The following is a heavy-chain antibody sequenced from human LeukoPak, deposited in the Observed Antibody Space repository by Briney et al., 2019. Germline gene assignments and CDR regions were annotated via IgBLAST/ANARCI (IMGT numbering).Heavy chain of an antibody. CDR3: ARGEDHGVLWFGESLYGMDV. CDR2: INHSGST. Sequence: PSETLSLTCAVYGGSFSGYYWSWIRQPPGKGLEWVGEINHSGSTNYNPSLKSRVTISVDTSKNQFSLKLSSVTAADTAVYSCARGEDHGVLWFGESLYGMDVWGKGTTVTVSS. CDR1: GGSFSGYY. J-gene: IGHJ6*04. V-gene: IGHV4-34*01. D-gene: IGHD3-10*01.